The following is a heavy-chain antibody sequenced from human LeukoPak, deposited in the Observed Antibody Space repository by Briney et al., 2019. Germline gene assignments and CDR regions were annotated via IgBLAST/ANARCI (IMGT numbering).Heavy chain of an antibody. V-gene: IGHV3-73*01. CDR2: IRSKANSYAT. J-gene: IGHJ4*02. Sequence: PGGSLRLSCAASGFTFSGSTMHWVRQASGKGLEWVGRIRSKANSYATAYAASAKGRFSISRDDSKNTAYLQMNSLKTEDTAVYYCTRFYDTAIDYWGQGTLVTVSS. CDR3: TRFYDTAIDY. CDR1: GFTFSGST. D-gene: IGHD3-16*01.